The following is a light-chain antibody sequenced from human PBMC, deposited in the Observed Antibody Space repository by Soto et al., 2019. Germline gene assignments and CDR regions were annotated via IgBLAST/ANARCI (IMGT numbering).Light chain of an antibody. CDR2: GAS. CDR3: QQYNNWPSWA. CDR1: QSVSSN. V-gene: IGKV3-15*01. Sequence: EIVMTQSPATLSVSPGESATLSCRASQSVSSNLAWYQQKPDQAPRLLIYGASTRATGIPARFGGSGSGTEFTLTISSLQSEDFAVYYCQQYNNWPSWAFGQGTKVEIK. J-gene: IGKJ1*01.